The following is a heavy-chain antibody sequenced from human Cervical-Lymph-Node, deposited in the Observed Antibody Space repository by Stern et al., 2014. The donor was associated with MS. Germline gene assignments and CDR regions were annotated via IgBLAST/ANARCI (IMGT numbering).Heavy chain of an antibody. CDR1: GGTFSSHA. J-gene: IGHJ4*02. V-gene: IGHV1-69*14. D-gene: IGHD6-19*01. CDR2: IIAIFGAP. CDR3: ARGKQWLYTTIPPFDY. Sequence: QVQLVQSGPEVKKPGSSVKVSCKASGGTFSSHAISWVRQAPGQGLEWEGGIIAIFGAPSCSQKFHGRVTITADKSTNTAYMELTSLRSDDTAVFYCARGKQWLYTTIPPFDYWGQGTLVIVSS.